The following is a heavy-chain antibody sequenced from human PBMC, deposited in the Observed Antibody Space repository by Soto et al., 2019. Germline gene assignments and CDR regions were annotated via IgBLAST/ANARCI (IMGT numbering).Heavy chain of an antibody. J-gene: IGHJ4*02. CDR1: GFTFSSYA. Sequence: EVQLLESGGGLVQPGGSLRLSCAASGFTFSSYAMSWVRQAPGKGLEWVSAISGSGGSTYYADSVKGRFTISRDNSKNTLYLQMNSLRAEVTAVYYCARGESYDFWSGYFPSHFDSWGQGTMVTVSS. V-gene: IGHV3-23*01. D-gene: IGHD3-3*01. CDR2: ISGSGGST. CDR3: ARGESYDFWSGYFPSHFDS.